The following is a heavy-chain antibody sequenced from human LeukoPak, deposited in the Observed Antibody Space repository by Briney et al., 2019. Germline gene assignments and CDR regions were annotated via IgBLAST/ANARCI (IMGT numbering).Heavy chain of an antibody. D-gene: IGHD6-13*01. J-gene: IGHJ4*02. CDR3: ARIAAPGNRRLNY. CDR2: MNPNSGNT. CDR1: GYTFTTYD. Sequence: GASVKVSYKASGYTFTTYDINWVRQATGQGLEWMGWMNPNSGNTGYAQKFQGRVTMTRNTSISTAYMELSSLRSEDTAVYYCARIAAPGNRRLNYWGQGTLVTVSS. V-gene: IGHV1-8*01.